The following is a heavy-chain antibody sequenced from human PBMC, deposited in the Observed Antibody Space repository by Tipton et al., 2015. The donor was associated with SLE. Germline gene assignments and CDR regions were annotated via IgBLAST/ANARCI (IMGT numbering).Heavy chain of an antibody. CDR3: ATQGVLPAEYFPH. Sequence: TLSLTCSVSGASISSHYWSWIRQPPGKGLQWIAYVHYSGVTNYNPSLKSRVTISVDSSKNHLSLKMTSVIAADTAVYYCATQGVLPAEYFPHWGQGTLVSVSS. J-gene: IGHJ1*01. V-gene: IGHV4-59*11. D-gene: IGHD4/OR15-4a*01. CDR2: VHYSGVT. CDR1: GASISSHY.